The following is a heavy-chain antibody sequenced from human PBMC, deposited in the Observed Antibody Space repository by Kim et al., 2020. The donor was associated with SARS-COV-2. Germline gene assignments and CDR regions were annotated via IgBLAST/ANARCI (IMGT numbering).Heavy chain of an antibody. CDR3: VVVQADYFYYYMHV. CDR2: IIPILGIA. J-gene: IGHJ6*03. Sequence: SVKVSCKASGGTFSSYAISWVRQAPGQGLEWMGRIIPILGIANYAQKFQGRVTITADKSTSTAYMELSSLRSEDTAVYYCVVVQADYFYYYMHVWGKGTPVTVSS. D-gene: IGHD2-2*01. CDR1: GGTFSSYA. V-gene: IGHV1-69*04.